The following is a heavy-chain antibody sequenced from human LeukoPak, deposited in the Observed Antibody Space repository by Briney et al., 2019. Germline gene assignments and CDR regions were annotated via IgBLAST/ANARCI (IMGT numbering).Heavy chain of an antibody. D-gene: IGHD3-10*01. Sequence: GGSLRLSCAASGFTFNSYAMSWVRQAPGKGLEWVSGISANGAKTYYADSVKGRFTISKDNSKNTQSLQMNSLRAEDRALYYCAKGWSVTMVMAAPGYWGQGALVTVSS. CDR2: ISANGAKT. CDR1: GFTFNSYA. J-gene: IGHJ4*02. CDR3: AKGWSVTMVMAAPGY. V-gene: IGHV3-23*01.